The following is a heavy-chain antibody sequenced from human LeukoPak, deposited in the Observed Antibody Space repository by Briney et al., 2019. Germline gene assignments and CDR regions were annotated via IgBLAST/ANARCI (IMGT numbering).Heavy chain of an antibody. V-gene: IGHV4-39*07. CDR1: GGSISSSSYY. J-gene: IGHJ4*02. CDR2: IYYSGST. Sequence: SETLSLTCTVSGGSISSSSYYWGWTRQPPGKGLEWIGSIYYSGSTYYNPSLKSRVTISVDTSKNQFSLKLSSVTAADTAVYYCARDRVAAAGRQTEGFDYWGQGTLVTVSS. D-gene: IGHD6-13*01. CDR3: ARDRVAAAGRQTEGFDY.